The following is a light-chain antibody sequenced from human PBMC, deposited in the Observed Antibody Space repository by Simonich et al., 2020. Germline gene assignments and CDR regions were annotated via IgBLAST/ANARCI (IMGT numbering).Light chain of an antibody. Sequence: QSVLTQPPSVSGAPGQRGTISCPGSSSNIGAGYDVHWYQQLPGTAPKLLIYGNSNLPPGVPDLCSGSKSGTSASLAITGLQAEDEADYYCQSYDSSLSGSVFGGGTKLTVL. CDR3: QSYDSSLSGSV. CDR1: SSNIGAGYD. V-gene: IGLV1-40*01. CDR2: GNS. J-gene: IGLJ3*02.